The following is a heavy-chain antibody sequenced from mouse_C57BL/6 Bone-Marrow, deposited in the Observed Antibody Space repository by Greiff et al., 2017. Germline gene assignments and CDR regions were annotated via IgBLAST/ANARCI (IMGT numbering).Heavy chain of an antibody. V-gene: IGHV1-59*01. J-gene: IGHJ1*03. D-gene: IGHD2-3*01. CDR3: ARDGYSYWYFDV. CDR2: IAPSDSYT. CDR1: GYTFTSYW. Sequence: QVQLKQPGAELVRPGTSVKLSCKASGYTFTSYWMHWVKQRPGQGLEWIGVIAPSDSYTNYNQKFKGKAPLTVDTSSSTAYMQLSSLTSEDSAVYYCARDGYSYWYFDVWGTGTTVTVSS.